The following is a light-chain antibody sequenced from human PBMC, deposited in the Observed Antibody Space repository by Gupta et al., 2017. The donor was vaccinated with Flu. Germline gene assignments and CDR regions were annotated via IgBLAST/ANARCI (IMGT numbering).Light chain of an antibody. CDR3: QQDCNQMWT. J-gene: IGKJ1*01. CDR2: GAS. V-gene: IGKV3-20*01. CDR1: QSGSSSY. Sequence: TLLLSPGERVTLSCRASQSGSSSYLAWYQQKPGQAPRLLIYGASSRATGIPDRFSGSGSGTDFTLTISRLEAEDFAVYYCQQDCNQMWTFGQGTKVEIK.